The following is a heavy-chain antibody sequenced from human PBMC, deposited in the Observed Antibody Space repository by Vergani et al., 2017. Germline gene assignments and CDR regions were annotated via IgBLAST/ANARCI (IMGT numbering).Heavy chain of an antibody. J-gene: IGHJ4*02. V-gene: IGHV3-23*01. CDR2: ISGSGGST. CDR3: AKAEVVPAAIDY. D-gene: IGHD2-2*01. Sequence: VQLQESGPGLVKPSQTLSLTCTVSGGSISSGGYYWSWVRQAPGKGLEWVSAISGSGGSTYYADSVKGRFTISRDNSKNTLYLQMNSLRAEDTAVYYCAKAEVVPAAIDYWGQGTLVTVSS. CDR1: GGSISSGGYY.